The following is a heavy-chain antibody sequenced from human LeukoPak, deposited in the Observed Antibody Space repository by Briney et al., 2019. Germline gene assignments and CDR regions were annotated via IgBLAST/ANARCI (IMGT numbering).Heavy chain of an antibody. V-gene: IGHV4-38-2*01. CDR1: GYSISSGYY. CDR2: IYHSGST. J-gene: IGHJ4*02. CDR3: ARTDFWSGYYRNFDY. Sequence: SETLSLTCAVSGYSISSGYYRGWIRQPPGKGLEWIGSIYHSGSTYYNPALKSRVTISVDTSKNQFSLKLSSVTAADTAVYYCARTDFWSGYYRNFDYWGQGTLVTVSS. D-gene: IGHD3-3*01.